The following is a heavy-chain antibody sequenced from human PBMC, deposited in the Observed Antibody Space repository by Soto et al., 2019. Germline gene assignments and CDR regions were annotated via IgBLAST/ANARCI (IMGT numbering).Heavy chain of an antibody. Sequence: QVQLQESGPGLVKPSQTLSLTCTVSGGSISSGGYYCSWIRQHPGKGLEWIGYIYYSGSTYYNPSLKSRVTISVDTSKNQFSLKLSSVTAADTAVYYCARGSLMVYAIRGTFDYWGQGTLVTVSS. CDR2: IYYSGST. D-gene: IGHD2-8*01. CDR3: ARGSLMVYAIRGTFDY. CDR1: GGSISSGGYY. V-gene: IGHV4-31*03. J-gene: IGHJ4*02.